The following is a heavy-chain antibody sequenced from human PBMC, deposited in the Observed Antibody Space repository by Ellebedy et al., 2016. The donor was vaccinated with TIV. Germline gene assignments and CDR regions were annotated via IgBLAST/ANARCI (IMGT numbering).Heavy chain of an antibody. V-gene: IGHV1-2*02. J-gene: IGHJ5*02. CDR3: ARDPCSSTSCPWSDP. Sequence: ASVKVSCKASGYTFTGYYMHWVRQAPGQGLEWMGWINPNSGGTNYAQKFQGRVTMTRDTSISTAYTELSRLRSDDTAVYYCARDPCSSTSCPWSDPWGQGTLVTVSS. D-gene: IGHD2-2*01. CDR1: GYTFTGYY. CDR2: INPNSGGT.